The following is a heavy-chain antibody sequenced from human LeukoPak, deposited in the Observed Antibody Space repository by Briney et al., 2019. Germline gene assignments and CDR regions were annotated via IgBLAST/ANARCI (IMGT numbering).Heavy chain of an antibody. CDR3: ARHRLSAAGNTFDY. CDR2: IYYSGST. CDR1: GGSISSSSYH. J-gene: IGHJ4*02. Sequence: SETXSLTCAVSGGSISSSSYHWGWIRQPPGKGLEWIGSIYYSGSTYYNPSLKSRVTISVDTSKNQFSLKLSSVTAADTAVYYCARHRLSAAGNTFDYWGQGTLVTVSS. D-gene: IGHD6-13*01. V-gene: IGHV4-39*01.